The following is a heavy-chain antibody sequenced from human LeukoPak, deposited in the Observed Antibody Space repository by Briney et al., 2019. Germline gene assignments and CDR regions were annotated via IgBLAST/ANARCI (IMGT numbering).Heavy chain of an antibody. J-gene: IGHJ4*02. Sequence: GGSLRLSCAASGFTFSSYWMHWVRQPPGKGLVWVSRINSDGRSTIYADSVKGRFTISRDNAKNTLYLQMNSLRAEDTAVYYCARVQNGDYEDYWGQGTLVTVSS. V-gene: IGHV3-74*01. D-gene: IGHD4-17*01. CDR3: ARVQNGDYEDY. CDR1: GFTFSSYW. CDR2: INSDGRST.